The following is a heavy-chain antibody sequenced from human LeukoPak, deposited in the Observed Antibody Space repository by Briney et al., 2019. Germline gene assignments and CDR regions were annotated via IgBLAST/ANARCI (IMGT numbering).Heavy chain of an antibody. CDR1: GFTVSSNY. V-gene: IGHV3-53*01. CDR2: IYSGGST. J-gene: IGHJ4*02. CDR3: AKVPLIAAPKHFDY. Sequence: GGSLRLSCAASGFTVSSNYMSWVRQAPGKGLEWVSVIYSGGSTYYADSVKGRFTISRDNSKNTLYLQMNSLRAEDTAVYYCAKVPLIAAPKHFDYWGQGTLVTVSS. D-gene: IGHD6-13*01.